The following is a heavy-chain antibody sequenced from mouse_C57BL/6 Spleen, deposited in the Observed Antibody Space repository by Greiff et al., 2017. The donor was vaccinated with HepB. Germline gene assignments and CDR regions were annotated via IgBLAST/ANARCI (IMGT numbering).Heavy chain of an antibody. J-gene: IGHJ1*03. CDR2: IDPSDSYT. V-gene: IGHV1-69*01. CDR3: ARSLQNWYFDV. CDR1: GYTFTSYW. Sequence: QVQLKQPGAELVMPGASVKLSCKASGYTFTSYWMHWVKQRPGQGLEWIGEIDPSDSYTNYNQKFKGKSTLTVDKSSSTAYMQLSSLTSEDSAVYYCARSLQNWYFDVWGTGTTVTVSS.